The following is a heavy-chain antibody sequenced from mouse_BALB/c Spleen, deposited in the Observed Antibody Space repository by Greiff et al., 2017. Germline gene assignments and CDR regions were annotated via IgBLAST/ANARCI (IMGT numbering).Heavy chain of an antibody. V-gene: IGHV5-15*02. CDR3: ARGGNYDYYAMDY. CDR2: ISNLAYSI. J-gene: IGHJ4*01. D-gene: IGHD2-1*01. Sequence: EVQRVESGGGLVQPGGSRTLSCAASGFTFSDYGMPWVRQAPGKGPEWVAFISNLAYSIYYAATVTGRFTISRENAKNTLYLEMSSLWSEDTAMYYCARGGNYDYYAMDYWGQGTSVTVSS. CDR1: GFTFSDYG.